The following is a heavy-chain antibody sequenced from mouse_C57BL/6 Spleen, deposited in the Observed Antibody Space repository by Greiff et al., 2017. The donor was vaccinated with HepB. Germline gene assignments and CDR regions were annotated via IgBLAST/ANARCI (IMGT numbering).Heavy chain of an antibody. V-gene: IGHV1-15*01. J-gene: IGHJ4*01. CDR3: TRSGSSSPSYYAMDY. CDR1: GYTFTDYE. CDR2: IDPETGGT. D-gene: IGHD1-1*01. Sequence: QVQLQQSGAELVRPGASVTLSCKASGYTFTDYEMHWVKQTPVHGLEWIGAIDPETGGTAYNQKFKGKAILTADKSSSTAYMELRSLTSEDSAVYYCTRSGSSSPSYYAMDYWGQGTSVTVSS.